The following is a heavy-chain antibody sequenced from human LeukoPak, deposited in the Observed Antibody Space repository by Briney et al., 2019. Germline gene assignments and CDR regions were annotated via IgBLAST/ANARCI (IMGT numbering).Heavy chain of an antibody. V-gene: IGHV3-48*02. Sequence: GGSLRLSCTPYGFPFSDYTMNWFRHAPGKGVDWVAYISNSGNSVYHADSVKGRFTISRDNAKNSLYLQMNRLRDEDTAVYYCARDYRYAFDYWGQGTLVAVSS. D-gene: IGHD5-18*01. CDR2: ISNSGNSV. J-gene: IGHJ4*02. CDR3: ARDYRYAFDY. CDR1: GFPFSDYT.